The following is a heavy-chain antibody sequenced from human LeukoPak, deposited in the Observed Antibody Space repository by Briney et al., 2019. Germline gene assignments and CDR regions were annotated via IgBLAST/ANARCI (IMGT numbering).Heavy chain of an antibody. J-gene: IGHJ5*02. Sequence: SETLSLTCAVYGGTFSGEYWSWVGEPPGKGLEWSGEINHSGSTKYNPSLKRRVTISVDTSKNQFSLKLSSVTAADTAVYYCATAHSGSYFKQGRYNWFDPCGQGTLVTVSS. CDR1: GGTFSGEY. D-gene: IGHD1-26*01. V-gene: IGHV4-34*01. CDR2: INHSGST. CDR3: ATAHSGSYFKQGRYNWFDP.